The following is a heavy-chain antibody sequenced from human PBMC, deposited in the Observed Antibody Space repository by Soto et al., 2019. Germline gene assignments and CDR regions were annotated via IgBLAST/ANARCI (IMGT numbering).Heavy chain of an antibody. CDR2: ISYDGTNE. CDR1: GFTFHSFT. J-gene: IGHJ4*02. V-gene: IGHV3-30-3*01. CDR3: ARDPRETTYYLDY. Sequence: QVQLVESGGGVVQPGRSLRLSCAASGFTFHSFTMHWVRQSPGKGLEWVALISYDGTNEYYADSVKGRFTISRDNSKSTLDLQMNSLRTDDTALYYCARDPRETTYYLDYWGQGTLVTVSS. D-gene: IGHD1-1*01.